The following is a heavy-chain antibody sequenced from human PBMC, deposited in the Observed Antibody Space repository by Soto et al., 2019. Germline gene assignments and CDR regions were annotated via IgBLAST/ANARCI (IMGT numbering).Heavy chain of an antibody. D-gene: IGHD3-9*01. V-gene: IGHV2-5*02. CDR1: GFSLSTSGVC. CDR3: AHRPAYDISTGYYPFDY. Sequence: QITLKESGPTLVKPTQTLTLTCTFSGFSLSTSGVCVAWIRQPPGKALEWLALVYWDDGKRYSPALKTMLNIANDTSKNHVVLTLADVYPVDTGIYYCAHRPAYDISTGYYPFDYCGQGFLVTVSS. J-gene: IGHJ4*02. CDR2: VYWDDGK.